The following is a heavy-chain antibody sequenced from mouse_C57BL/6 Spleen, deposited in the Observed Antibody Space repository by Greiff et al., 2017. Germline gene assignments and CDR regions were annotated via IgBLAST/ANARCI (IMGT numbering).Heavy chain of an antibody. CDR2: ISSGGSYT. CDR1: GFTFSSYG. Sequence: EVMLVESGGDLVKPGGSLKLSCAASGFTFSSYGMSWVRQTPDKRLEWVATISSGGSYTYYPDSVKGRFTISRDNAKNTLYLQMSSLKSEDTAMYDCARLYGKYGDYYAMDYWGQGTSVTVSS. D-gene: IGHD2-1*01. V-gene: IGHV5-6*01. CDR3: ARLYGKYGDYYAMDY. J-gene: IGHJ4*01.